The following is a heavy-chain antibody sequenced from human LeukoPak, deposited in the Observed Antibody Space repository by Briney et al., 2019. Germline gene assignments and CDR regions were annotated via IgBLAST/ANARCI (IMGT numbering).Heavy chain of an antibody. Sequence: ASVKVSCKASGYTFTNYAMNWVGQAPGQGLEGMGWINTKTGNQTYAQGFAGRVVFSLDNADSTAYLQMSSLKAEDTAVYYCARGGFGSSWYSFDYWGQGTLVTVSS. V-gene: IGHV7-4-1*02. CDR3: ARGGFGSSWYSFDY. J-gene: IGHJ4*02. D-gene: IGHD6-13*01. CDR1: GYTFTNYA. CDR2: INTKTGNQ.